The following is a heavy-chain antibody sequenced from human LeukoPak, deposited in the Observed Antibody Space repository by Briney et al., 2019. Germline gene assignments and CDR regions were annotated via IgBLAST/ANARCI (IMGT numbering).Heavy chain of an antibody. D-gene: IGHD3-16*02. J-gene: IGHJ4*02. CDR2: ISSDGSDT. V-gene: IGHV3-74*01. CDR3: ARRLSYYFDY. Sequence: PGGSLRLSCAASGFSLSNYWMHWVRHAPGKGLVWVSRISSDGSDTIYADSVKGRFTMSRDNAKNTLYLQMNSLRADDTAVYYCARRLSYYFDYWGQGTLVTVSS. CDR1: GFSLSNYW.